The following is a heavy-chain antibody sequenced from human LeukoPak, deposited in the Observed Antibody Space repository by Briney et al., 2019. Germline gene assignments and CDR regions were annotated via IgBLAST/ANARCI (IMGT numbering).Heavy chain of an antibody. D-gene: IGHD3-22*01. J-gene: IGHJ4*02. Sequence: GGSLRLSCAASGFTFSSYSMNWVRQAPGKGLEWVSSISSSSSYIYYADSMKGRFTISRDNAKNSLYLQMNSLRAEDTAVYYCARDVSSGYYSRRKYFDYWGQGTLVTVSS. V-gene: IGHV3-21*01. CDR2: ISSSSSYI. CDR3: ARDVSSGYYSRRKYFDY. CDR1: GFTFSSYS.